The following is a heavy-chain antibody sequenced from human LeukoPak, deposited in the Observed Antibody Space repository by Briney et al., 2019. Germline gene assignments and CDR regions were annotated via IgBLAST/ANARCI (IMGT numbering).Heavy chain of an antibody. V-gene: IGHV1-46*02. J-gene: IGHJ4*02. CDR1: GYTFNGYY. Sequence: GASVKVSCKASGYTFNGYYKHWVRQAPGQGLEWMGIINPSGGSTSYAQKFQGRVTMTRDMSTSTVYMELSSLRSEDTAVYYCARETHMTTVTTAVTNDWGQGTLVTVSS. D-gene: IGHD4-17*01. CDR3: ARETHMTTVTTAVTND. CDR2: INPSGGST.